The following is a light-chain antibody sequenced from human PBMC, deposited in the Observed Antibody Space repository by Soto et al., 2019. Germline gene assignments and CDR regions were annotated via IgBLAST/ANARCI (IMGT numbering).Light chain of an antibody. CDR1: QSVSSN. CDR3: QQYNNWPPIT. Sequence: EIVMTQSPATLSVSPGERATLSCRASQSVSSNLAWYQQKPGQAPRLLLYGASTRATGIPARFSGSGSATEFTLTLSRLQSEDFAVYYCQQYNNWPPITFGQGTRLEIK. J-gene: IGKJ5*01. CDR2: GAS. V-gene: IGKV3-15*01.